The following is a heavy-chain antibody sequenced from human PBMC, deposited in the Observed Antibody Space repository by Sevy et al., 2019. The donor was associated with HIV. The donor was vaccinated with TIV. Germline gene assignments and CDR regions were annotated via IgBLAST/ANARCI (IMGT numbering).Heavy chain of an antibody. V-gene: IGHV3-23*01. J-gene: IGHJ6*03. CDR3: AKEAGIQLWSLYYYYYYMDV. CDR1: GFTFSSYA. CDR2: ISGSGGST. D-gene: IGHD5-18*01. Sequence: GESLKISCAASGFTFSSYAMSWVRQAPGKGLEWVSAISGSGGSTYYADSVKGRFTISRDNSKNTLYLQMNSLRAEDTAIYYCAKEAGIQLWSLYYYYYYMDVWGKGTTVTVSS.